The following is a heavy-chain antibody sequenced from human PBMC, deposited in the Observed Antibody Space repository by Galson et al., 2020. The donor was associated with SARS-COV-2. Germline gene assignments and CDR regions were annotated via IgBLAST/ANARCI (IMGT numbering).Heavy chain of an antibody. CDR1: GFNLSNYV. CDR2: ISSDGSNS. Sequence: SCAASGFNLSNYVMHWVRQAPGKGPEWVAVISSDGSNSFYADSLKGRFTISRDNSKSTLYLQMNSLRAEDTAVYYCARGGEWELPYYFDYWGQGTLVTVSS. D-gene: IGHD1-26*01. J-gene: IGHJ4*02. CDR3: ARGGEWELPYYFDY. V-gene: IGHV3-30*04.